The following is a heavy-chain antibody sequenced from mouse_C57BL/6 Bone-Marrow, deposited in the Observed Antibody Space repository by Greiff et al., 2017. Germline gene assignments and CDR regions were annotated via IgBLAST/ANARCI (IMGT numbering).Heavy chain of an antibody. CDR1: GYTFTSYD. Sequence: VQLQQSGPELVKPGASVKLSCKASGYTFTSYDINWVKQRPGQGLEWIGWIYPRDGSTKYNEKFKGKATLTVDTSSSTAYMELPSLTSEDSAVYFCARWGLPNYGSSPYFDYWGQGTTLTVSS. V-gene: IGHV1-85*01. CDR2: IYPRDGST. CDR3: ARWGLPNYGSSPYFDY. D-gene: IGHD1-1*01. J-gene: IGHJ2*01.